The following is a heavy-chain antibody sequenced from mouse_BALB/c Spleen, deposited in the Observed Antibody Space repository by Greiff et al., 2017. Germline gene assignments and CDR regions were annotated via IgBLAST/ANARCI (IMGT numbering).Heavy chain of an antibody. Sequence: EVQLLESGGGLVKPGGSLKLSCAASGYTFSDYYMYWVRQTPEKRLEWVETISDGGSDTYYPDSVKGRSTIARDNATNNLYLQMSSLKSEDTAMYYCAKGWDYGDAMDYWGQGTSVTVSS. J-gene: IGHJ4*01. CDR1: GYTFSDYY. CDR3: AKGWDYGDAMDY. D-gene: IGHD1-1*02. CDR2: ISDGGSDT. V-gene: IGHV5-4*02.